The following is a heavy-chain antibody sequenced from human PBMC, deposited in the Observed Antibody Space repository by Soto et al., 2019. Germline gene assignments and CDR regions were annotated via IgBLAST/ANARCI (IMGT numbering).Heavy chain of an antibody. Sequence: GGSLRLSCAVSGFTFNSNDMTWVRQAQGKGLEWVSTISSSGAFTYHADSVRGRLTISRDNSKNTVYLQMNSLRAEDTAVYYYVKHQVSLVRGISPFDYWGQGALVTVSS. D-gene: IGHD3-10*01. CDR1: GFTFNSND. CDR2: ISSSGAFT. V-gene: IGHV3-23*01. CDR3: VKHQVSLVRGISPFDY. J-gene: IGHJ4*02.